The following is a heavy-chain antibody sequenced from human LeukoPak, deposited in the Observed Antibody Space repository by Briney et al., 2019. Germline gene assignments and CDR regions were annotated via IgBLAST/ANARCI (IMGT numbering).Heavy chain of an antibody. V-gene: IGHV4-30-2*01. J-gene: IGHJ5*02. CDR2: IYQSGSA. Sequence: PSETLSLTCGVSGASVSSIGYSWSWIRQPPGRGLEWIGYIYQSGSASYNPSLQSRVTISIDKSKNQFSLNLNSVTAADTAVYYCARGIGYCSGGSCYGGYNWFDPWGQGTLVTVSS. CDR1: GASVSSIGYS. D-gene: IGHD2-15*01. CDR3: ARGIGYCSGGSCYGGYNWFDP.